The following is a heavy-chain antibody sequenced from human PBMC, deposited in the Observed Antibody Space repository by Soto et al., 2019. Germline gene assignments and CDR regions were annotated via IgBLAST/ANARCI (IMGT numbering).Heavy chain of an antibody. D-gene: IGHD6-19*01. V-gene: IGHV3-30*18. J-gene: IGHJ4*02. CDR3: AKDRGWSSADLDY. CDR1: GFTFSSFG. CDR2: ISYDGSNK. Sequence: SCAASGFTFSSFGMHWVRQAPGKGLEWVALISYDGSNKYYADSVKGRFTISRDKSKNTLYLQMNSLRAEDTAVYYCAKDRGWSSADLDYWGQGTLVTVSS.